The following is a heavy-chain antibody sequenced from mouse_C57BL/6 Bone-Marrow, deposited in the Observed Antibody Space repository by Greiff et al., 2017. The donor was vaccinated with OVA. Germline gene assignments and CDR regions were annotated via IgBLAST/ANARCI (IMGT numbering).Heavy chain of an antibody. CDR1: GFNIKDDY. CDR3: TFIYYDGYFDV. CDR2: IDPENGDT. J-gene: IGHJ1*03. V-gene: IGHV14-4*01. Sequence: EVQLQQSGAELVRPGASVKLSCTASGFNIKDDYMHWVKQRPEKGLEWIGWIDPENGDTEYASKFQGKATITADTSSNTAYLQLSSLTSEDTAVYYCTFIYYDGYFDVWGTGTTVTVSS. D-gene: IGHD2-4*01.